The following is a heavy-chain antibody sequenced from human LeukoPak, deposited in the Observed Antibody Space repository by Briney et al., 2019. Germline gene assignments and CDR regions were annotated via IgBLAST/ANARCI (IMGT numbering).Heavy chain of an antibody. CDR1: GYTFIGYY. CDR2: INPNSGGI. J-gene: IGHJ4*02. CDR3: ARVAGSIDY. V-gene: IGHV1-2*02. Sequence: ASVKVSCKASGYTFIGYYIHWVRQAPGQRLEWVGWINPNSGGIKYAQKFQGRVTMTRDTSVSTAYMELSSLRSEDTAVYYCARVAGSIDYWGQGTLVTVSS. D-gene: IGHD6-19*01.